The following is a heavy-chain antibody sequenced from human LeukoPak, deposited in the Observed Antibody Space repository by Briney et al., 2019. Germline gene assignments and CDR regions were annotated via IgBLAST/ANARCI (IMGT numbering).Heavy chain of an antibody. CDR3: AREGPGEYFDY. J-gene: IGHJ4*02. CDR1: GFTFSSYW. Sequence: GGSLRLSCAASGFTFSSYWMNWVRQAPGMGLEWVANINQDGSEKYYVDSVKGRFTISRDNGKNSLYLQLNSLRAEDTAVYYCAREGPGEYFDYWGQGTLVTVSS. V-gene: IGHV3-7*01. CDR2: INQDGSEK. D-gene: IGHD3-10*01.